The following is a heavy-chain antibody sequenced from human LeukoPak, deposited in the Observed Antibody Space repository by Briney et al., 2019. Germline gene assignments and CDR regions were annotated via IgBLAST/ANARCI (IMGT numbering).Heavy chain of an antibody. D-gene: IGHD1-1*01. J-gene: IGHJ5*01. CDR1: GFTFSSYA. CDR2: INPSSAFI. CDR3: TGVGVTTSRYDS. Sequence: GGSLRLSCAASGFTFSSYAVNWVRQAPGKGLEWVSSINPSSAFIYYADSVKGRFTVSRDNAKNSLFLQMHSLRAEDTAVYYCTGVGVTTSRYDSWGQGTLVTVSS. V-gene: IGHV3-21*01.